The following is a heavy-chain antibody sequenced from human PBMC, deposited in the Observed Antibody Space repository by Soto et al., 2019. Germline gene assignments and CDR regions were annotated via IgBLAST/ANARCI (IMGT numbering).Heavy chain of an antibody. D-gene: IGHD4-17*01. V-gene: IGHV4-39*01. CDR3: ARFDYGGNLWLDY. Sequence: SETLSLTCTVSGGSISSSSYYWGWIRQPPGKGLEWIGSIYYSGSTYYNPSLKSRVTISVDTSKNQFSLKLSSVTAADTAVYYCARFDYGGNLWLDYWGQGTLVTVSS. J-gene: IGHJ4*02. CDR1: GGSISSSSYY. CDR2: IYYSGST.